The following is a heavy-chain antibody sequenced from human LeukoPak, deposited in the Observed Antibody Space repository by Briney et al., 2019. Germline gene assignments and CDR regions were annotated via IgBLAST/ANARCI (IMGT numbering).Heavy chain of an antibody. CDR1: GFTFSSYA. Sequence: LPGGSLRLSCAASGFTFSSYAMSWVRQAPGKGLEWVSAISGSGGSTYYADSVKGRFTISRDNSKNTLYLQMNSLRAEDTAVYYCAKDTLQYPRPYYFDYWGQGTLVTVSS. J-gene: IGHJ4*02. CDR3: AKDTLQYPRPYYFDY. V-gene: IGHV3-23*01. CDR2: ISGSGGST. D-gene: IGHD4-11*01.